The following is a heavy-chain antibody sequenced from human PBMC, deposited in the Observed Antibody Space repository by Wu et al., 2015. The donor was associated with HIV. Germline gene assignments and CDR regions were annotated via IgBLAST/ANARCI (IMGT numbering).Heavy chain of an antibody. V-gene: IGHV1-2*02. Sequence: QVHLVQSGTEVKKPGSSVKVSCKTSGYTFIDYYLHWVRQAPGQGLEWVGWIYPKSGGRNFAQKFQGRVAMTRDTSINTAYMELTSLQFDDTAIFYCGTVPRTGPQGYWGQGTLVTVSS. CDR2: IYPKSGGR. CDR3: GTVPRTGPQGY. CDR1: GYTFIDYY. D-gene: IGHD1-1*01. J-gene: IGHJ4*02.